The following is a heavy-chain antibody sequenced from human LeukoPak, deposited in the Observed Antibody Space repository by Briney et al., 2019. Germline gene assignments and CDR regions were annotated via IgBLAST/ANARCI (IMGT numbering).Heavy chain of an antibody. CDR2: INHSGST. CDR3: ARGLGRYYDFWSGYFRLVYFDY. J-gene: IGHJ4*02. Sequence: PSETLSLTCAVYVGSFSGYYWSWIRQPPGKGLEWIGEINHSGSTNYNPSLKSRVTISVDTSKNQFSLKLSSVTAADTAVYYCARGLGRYYDFWSGYFRLVYFDYWGQGTLVTVSS. D-gene: IGHD3-3*01. V-gene: IGHV4-34*01. CDR1: VGSFSGYY.